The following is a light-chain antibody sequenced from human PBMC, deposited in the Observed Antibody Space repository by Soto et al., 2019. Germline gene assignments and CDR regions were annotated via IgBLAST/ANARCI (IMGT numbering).Light chain of an antibody. CDR2: DVS. CDR3: SSLTGTNYV. Sequence: QSVVTQPASVSGSPGQSITISCTGTISDVGGNKFVSWYQQYPGKAPKLMICDVSNRPSGVSNRFSGSKSGNTASLTISGLQAEDEADYYCSSLTGTNYVFGTGTKVTVL. V-gene: IGLV2-14*03. CDR1: ISDVGGNKF. J-gene: IGLJ1*01.